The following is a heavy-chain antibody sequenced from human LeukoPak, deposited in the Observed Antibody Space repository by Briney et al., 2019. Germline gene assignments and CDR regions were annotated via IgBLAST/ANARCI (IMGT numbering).Heavy chain of an antibody. J-gene: IGHJ5*02. CDR3: AKERIYGDAKLFHP. D-gene: IGHD4-17*01. V-gene: IGHV4-30-2*01. CDR2: IYHSGST. CDR1: GGSISSGGYS. Sequence: PSETLSLTCAVSGGSISSGGYSWIWIRQPPGKGLEWIGYIYHSGSTYYNPSLKSRVTISVDRSKNQFSLKLSSVTAADTAVYYCAKERIYGDAKLFHPWGQRTLVTVSS.